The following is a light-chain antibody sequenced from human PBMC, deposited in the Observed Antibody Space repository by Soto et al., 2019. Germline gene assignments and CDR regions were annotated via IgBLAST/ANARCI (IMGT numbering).Light chain of an antibody. CDR3: QLDGRSPWT. CDR1: QSVSSRF. J-gene: IGKJ1*01. CDR2: GAS. Sequence: DTMLTHYLGILAWTPQDRVTLSCRASQSVSSRFLAWYQHKHGQAPSLLIYGASSRATGIPDRFSGSGSGTDFTLTISRLEPADFAVYYCQLDGRSPWTFGQGTKVDIK. V-gene: IGKV3-20*01.